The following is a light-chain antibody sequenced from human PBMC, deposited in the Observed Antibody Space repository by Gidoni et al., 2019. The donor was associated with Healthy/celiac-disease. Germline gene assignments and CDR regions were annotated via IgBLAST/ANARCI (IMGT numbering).Light chain of an antibody. CDR3: QQYNSLPSYT. CDR2: GAS. Sequence: EIVMTQSPATLPVSPGESATLSCRASQSVSSNLAWYQQKHGQAPRLLIYGASTRATGIPARFRGSGSGTEFTLTISSLQSEDVAVYDCQQYNSLPSYTFGQXTRLEIK. V-gene: IGKV3-15*01. J-gene: IGKJ2*01. CDR1: QSVSSN.